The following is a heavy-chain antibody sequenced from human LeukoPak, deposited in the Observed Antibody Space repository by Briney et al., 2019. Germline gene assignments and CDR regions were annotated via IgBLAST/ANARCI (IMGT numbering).Heavy chain of an antibody. J-gene: IGHJ4*02. D-gene: IGHD3-10*01. CDR1: GFTFSSYS. CDR2: ISSSSSYI. V-gene: IGHV3-21*01. Sequence: PGGSLRLSCAASGFTFSSYSMNWVRQAPGKGLEWVSSISSSSSYIYYADSVKGQFTISRDNAKNSLYLQMNSLRAEDTAVYYCARDLMVRGVEVDYWGQGTLVTVSS. CDR3: ARDLMVRGVEVDY.